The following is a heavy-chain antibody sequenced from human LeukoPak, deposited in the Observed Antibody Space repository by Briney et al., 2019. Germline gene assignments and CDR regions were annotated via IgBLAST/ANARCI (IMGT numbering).Heavy chain of an antibody. J-gene: IGHJ3*02. V-gene: IGHV3-30-3*01. CDR1: GFTFDNYA. Sequence: PGTSLRLSCAASGFTFDNYAMHWVRQAPGKGLEWVALISNDGTNKYYADSVKGQFTMSRDNSKSTVYLQVNSLRAEDTAVYYCAVGLTIWGQGTMVTVSS. CDR3: AVGLTI. D-gene: IGHD1-26*01. CDR2: ISNDGTNK.